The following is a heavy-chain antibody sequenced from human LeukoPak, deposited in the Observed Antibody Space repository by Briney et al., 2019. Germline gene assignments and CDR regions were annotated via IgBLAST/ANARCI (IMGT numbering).Heavy chain of an antibody. D-gene: IGHD2-2*01. J-gene: IGHJ4*02. V-gene: IGHV5-51*01. CDR2: IYPGDSDT. Sequence: GESLKISCKGSGYGFTSYWIGWVRQMPGKGLEWRGIIYPGDSDTRYSPSFQGQVTISADKSISTAYLQWSSLKASDTAMYYCARRQYCSSTSCPSPLDYWGQGTLVTVSS. CDR1: GYGFTSYW. CDR3: ARRQYCSSTSCPSPLDY.